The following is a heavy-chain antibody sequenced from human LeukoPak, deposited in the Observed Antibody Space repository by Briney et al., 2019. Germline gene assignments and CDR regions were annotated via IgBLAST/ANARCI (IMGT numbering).Heavy chain of an antibody. D-gene: IGHD3-9*01. CDR2: IYSGGST. J-gene: IGHJ4*02. Sequence: GGSLRLSCAASGFTVSSNYMSWVRQAPGKGLEWVSVIYSGGSTYYADSVKGRFTISRDNSKNTLYLQMNSLRAEDTAVYYCAKVLPYDILTGPFDYWGQGTLVTVSS. CDR1: GFTVSSNY. V-gene: IGHV3-53*01. CDR3: AKVLPYDILTGPFDY.